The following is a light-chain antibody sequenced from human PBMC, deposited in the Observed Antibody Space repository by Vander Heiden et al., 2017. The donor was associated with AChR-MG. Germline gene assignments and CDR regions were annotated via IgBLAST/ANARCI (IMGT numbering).Light chain of an antibody. V-gene: IGKV1-5*03. J-gene: IGKJ3*01. CDR2: KAS. CDR3: QQSDTYPFT. CDR1: QRISTW. Sequence: DIQITQSPSTLSAFVGDRVTIPFRASQRISTWLAWYQQKPGKAPELLIYKASSLEEGVPSRFSGSGSGTEFTLTINSLQPDDFATYYGQQSDTYPFTFGPGTTVDL.